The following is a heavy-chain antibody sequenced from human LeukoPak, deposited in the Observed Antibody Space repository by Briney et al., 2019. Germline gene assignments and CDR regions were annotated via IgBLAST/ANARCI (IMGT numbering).Heavy chain of an antibody. CDR1: GGTFSSCA. Sequence: GASVKVSCKASGGTFSSCAISWVRQAPGQGLEWMGGIIPIFGTANYAQKFQGRVTITADESTSTAYMELSSLRSEDTAVYYCARAISSGWSGDLRYWGRGTLVTVSS. V-gene: IGHV1-69*13. D-gene: IGHD6-19*01. CDR3: ARAISSGWSGDLRY. CDR2: IIPIFGTA. J-gene: IGHJ4*02.